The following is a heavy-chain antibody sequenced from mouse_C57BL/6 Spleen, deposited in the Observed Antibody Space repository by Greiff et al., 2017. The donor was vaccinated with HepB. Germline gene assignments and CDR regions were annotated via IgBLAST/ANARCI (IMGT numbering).Heavy chain of an antibody. CDR2: ISSGGSYT. Sequence: EVQLQESGGDLVKPGGSLKLSCAASGFTFSSYGMSWVRQTPDKRLEWVATISSGGSYTYYPDSVKGRFTISRDNAKNTLYLQMSSLKSEDTAMYYCARRDGKGAYFDSWGQGTTLTVSS. J-gene: IGHJ2*01. CDR1: GFTFSSYG. CDR3: ARRDGKGAYFDS. D-gene: IGHD3-3*01. V-gene: IGHV5-6*01.